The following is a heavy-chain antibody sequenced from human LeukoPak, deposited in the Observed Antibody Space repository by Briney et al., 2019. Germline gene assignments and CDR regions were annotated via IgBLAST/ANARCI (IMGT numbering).Heavy chain of an antibody. CDR1: GGSISSGDYY. Sequence: SQTLSLTCTVSGGSISSGDYYWSWTRQPPGKGLEWIGCIYYSGSTYYNPSLKSRVTISVDTSKNQFSLKLSSVTAADTAVYYCASYGDNDAFDIWGQGTMVTVSS. J-gene: IGHJ3*02. CDR2: IYYSGST. V-gene: IGHV4-30-4*08. D-gene: IGHD4-17*01. CDR3: ASYGDNDAFDI.